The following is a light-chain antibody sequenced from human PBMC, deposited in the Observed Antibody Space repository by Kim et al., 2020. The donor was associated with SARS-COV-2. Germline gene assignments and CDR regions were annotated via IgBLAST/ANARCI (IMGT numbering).Light chain of an antibody. CDR2: QDS. Sequence: SYELTQPPSVSVSPGQTASITCSGDKLGDKYACWYQQKPGQSPVLVIYQDSKRPSGIPERFSGSNSGNTATLTISGTQAMDEADYYCQAWDSSPDVVFG. J-gene: IGLJ2*01. V-gene: IGLV3-1*01. CDR1: KLGDKY. CDR3: QAWDSSPDVV.